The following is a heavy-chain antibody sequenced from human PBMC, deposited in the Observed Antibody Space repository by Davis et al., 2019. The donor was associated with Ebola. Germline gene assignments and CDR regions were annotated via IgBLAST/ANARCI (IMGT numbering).Heavy chain of an antibody. CDR3: ARVGYYYDSSGYLDYFDY. CDR1: GFTFSSYG. J-gene: IGHJ4*02. Sequence: GGSLRLSCAASGFTFSSYGMHWVRQAPGKGLEWVAVIWYDGSNKYYADSVKGRFTISRDNSKNTLYLQMNSLRAEDTAVYYCARVGYYYDSSGYLDYFDYWGQGTLVTVSS. CDR2: IWYDGSNK. V-gene: IGHV3-30*19. D-gene: IGHD3-22*01.